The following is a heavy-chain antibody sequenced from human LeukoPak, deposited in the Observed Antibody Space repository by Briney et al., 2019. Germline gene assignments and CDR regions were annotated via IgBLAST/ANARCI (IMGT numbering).Heavy chain of an antibody. V-gene: IGHV1-69*04. Sequence: SVKVSCKASGGSFTSYAINWVRQTPGQGLECMGRIIPILGITNYPQRFQGRVTMTRNTSTTTVYMELSSLRSEDTAVYYCARDRANYDFWNGYLAYGMDVWGQGTTVTVSS. CDR2: IIPILGIT. CDR3: ARDRANYDFWNGYLAYGMDV. D-gene: IGHD3-3*01. CDR1: GGSFTSYA. J-gene: IGHJ6*02.